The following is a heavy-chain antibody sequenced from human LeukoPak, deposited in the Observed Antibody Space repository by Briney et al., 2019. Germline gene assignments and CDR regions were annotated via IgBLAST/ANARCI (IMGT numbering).Heavy chain of an antibody. D-gene: IGHD3-10*01. Sequence: GGSLRLSCAASGFTFDDYGMSWVRQAPGKGLEWVSGINWNGGSTGYADSVKGRFTISRDNAKNSLYLQMNSLRAEDTAVYYCAKDGITTYYYYYYMDVWGKGTTVTVSS. CDR1: GFTFDDYG. CDR2: INWNGGST. CDR3: AKDGITTYYYYYYMDV. V-gene: IGHV3-20*04. J-gene: IGHJ6*03.